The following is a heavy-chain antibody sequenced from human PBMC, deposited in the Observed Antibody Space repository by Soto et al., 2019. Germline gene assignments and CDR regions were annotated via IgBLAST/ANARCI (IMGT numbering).Heavy chain of an antibody. CDR2: IKPHSGGT. CDR1: GYTFTGYY. Sequence: ASVKVSCKASGYTFTGYYMHCVRQAPGQGLERMGWIKPHSGGTNYAQKFQGRVTMTRDTSISTAYMELSRLRSDDTAVYYCARGQEMATITNYYYYGMDVWGQGTTVTVSS. D-gene: IGHD5-12*01. CDR3: ARGQEMATITNYYYYGMDV. J-gene: IGHJ6*02. V-gene: IGHV1-2*02.